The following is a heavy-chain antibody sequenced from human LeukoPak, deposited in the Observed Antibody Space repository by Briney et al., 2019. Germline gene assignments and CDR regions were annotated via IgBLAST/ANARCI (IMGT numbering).Heavy chain of an antibody. CDR1: GGSFSGYY. J-gene: IGHJ4*02. Sequence: SETLSLTCAVYGGSFSGYYWSWIRQPPGKGLEWIGEINHSGTTYYSPSLKSRVTISVDTSRNHFSLNLNSVTAADTAVYYCARHSSSAWYYYFDYWGQGSFVTVSS. D-gene: IGHD6-19*01. CDR3: ARHSSSAWYYYFDY. V-gene: IGHV4-34*01. CDR2: INHSGTT.